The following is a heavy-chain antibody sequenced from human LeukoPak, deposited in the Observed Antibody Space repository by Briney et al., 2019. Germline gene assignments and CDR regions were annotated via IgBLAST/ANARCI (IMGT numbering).Heavy chain of an antibody. J-gene: IGHJ4*02. CDR2: IEPEDGET. V-gene: IGHV1-69-2*01. D-gene: IGHD3-9*01. CDR3: ATGHMTGWTCFDY. Sequence: APVKISCKPFRSTSTDYYATWVPQSPRHRRGGWGMIEPEDGETRYTEWFLDRASITADTTTDTAYRELSSLTCDETAVYYCATGHMTGWTCFDYGSQGTLVTVPS. CDR1: RSTSTDYY.